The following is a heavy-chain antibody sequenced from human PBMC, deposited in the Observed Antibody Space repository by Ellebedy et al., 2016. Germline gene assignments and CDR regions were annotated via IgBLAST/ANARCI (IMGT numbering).Heavy chain of an antibody. D-gene: IGHD2-15*01. J-gene: IGHJ3*01. CDR1: GGSISSSNYY. V-gene: IGHV4-39*07. Sequence: SETLSLTXTVSGGSISSSNYYWGWIRQPPGKGLEWIGTLAYRRTTYYNPSLKSRVTISVDTSKNQFSLSLNSVTAADTALYYCATEGSFSSGTYYIDVWGQGTMVTVSS. CDR3: ATEGSFSSGTYYIDV. CDR2: LAYRRTT.